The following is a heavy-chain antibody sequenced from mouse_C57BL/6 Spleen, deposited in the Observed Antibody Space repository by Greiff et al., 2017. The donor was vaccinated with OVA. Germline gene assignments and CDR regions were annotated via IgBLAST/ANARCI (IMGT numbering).Heavy chain of an antibody. J-gene: IGHJ3*01. CDR3: ARSGGQLRLQGFAY. CDR1: GYTFTDYN. D-gene: IGHD3-2*02. Sequence: VQLQQSGPELVQPGASVKMSCKASGYTFTDYNMHWVRQSHGKSLEWIGYINPNNGGTSYNQKFKGKATLTVNKSSSTAYMELRSLTTGDSAVYSCARSGGQLRLQGFAYWGQGTLVTVSA. V-gene: IGHV1-22*01. CDR2: INPNNGGT.